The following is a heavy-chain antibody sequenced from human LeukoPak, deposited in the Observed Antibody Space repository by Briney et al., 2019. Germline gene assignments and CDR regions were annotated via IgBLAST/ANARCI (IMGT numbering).Heavy chain of an antibody. J-gene: IGHJ5*02. Sequence: AGGSLRPSCAASGFTFSSYGMHWVRQAPGKGLEWVAFIRYDGSNKYYADSVKGRFTISRDNSKNTLYLQMNSLRAEDTAVYYCAKDLGYSSGWDLWGQGTLVTVSS. CDR1: GFTFSSYG. V-gene: IGHV3-30*02. CDR3: AKDLGYSSGWDL. D-gene: IGHD6-19*01. CDR2: IRYDGSNK.